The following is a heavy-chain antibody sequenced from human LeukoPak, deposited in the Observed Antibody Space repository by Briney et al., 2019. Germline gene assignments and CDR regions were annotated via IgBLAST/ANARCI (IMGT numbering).Heavy chain of an antibody. CDR2: IKNGGAT. V-gene: IGHV3-15*01. CDR1: GFSFSGAW. Sequence: KPGGSLRLSCATSGFSFSGAWLSCVRQAPGKGLEWVGRIKNGGATDYAAPVKGRFTISRDDSKGTLYLQMNSLRTEDTGIYYCTTVTHFYLGGQGTLVTVSS. D-gene: IGHD2-15*01. J-gene: IGHJ4*02. CDR3: TTVTHFYL.